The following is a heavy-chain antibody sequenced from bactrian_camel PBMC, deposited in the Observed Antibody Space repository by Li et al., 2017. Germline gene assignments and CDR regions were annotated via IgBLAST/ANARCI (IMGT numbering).Heavy chain of an antibody. Sequence: HVQLVESGGGLVQPGGSLRLSCAASDLTFSNYYYTWVRQAPGKGLEWVASIYSDGTKKYFADSVKGRFTISRDNAKNTVYLQMNSLKPQDTAVYYCAAETYRSGGVCGTRLGGYWGQGTQVTVS. J-gene: IGHJ4*01. CDR3: AAETYRSGGVCGTRLGGY. V-gene: IGHV3-2*01. D-gene: IGHD2*01. CDR2: IYSDGTKK. CDR1: DLTFSNYY.